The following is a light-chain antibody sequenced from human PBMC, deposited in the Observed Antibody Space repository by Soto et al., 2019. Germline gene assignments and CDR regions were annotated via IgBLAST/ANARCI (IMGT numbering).Light chain of an antibody. CDR1: TSDVGSYNL. V-gene: IGLV2-23*02. CDR2: EVT. Sequence: QSALTQPASVSGSPGQSITISCTTTTSDVGSYNLVSWYQQHPGKTPKLMIYEVTKRPSGVSNRFSGSKSANTASLTISGLQAEDEADYYCCSYAGSSTVVFGGGTKLTVL. J-gene: IGLJ2*01. CDR3: CSYAGSSTVV.